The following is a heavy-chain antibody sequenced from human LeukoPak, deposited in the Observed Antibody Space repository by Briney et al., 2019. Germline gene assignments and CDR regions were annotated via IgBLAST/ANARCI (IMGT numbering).Heavy chain of an antibody. Sequence: GGSLRLSCAASGFTFSNAWMNWVRQAPGKGLEWVGRIKSKTDGGTTDYAAPVKGRFNIPRDDSKNTLYLQMNRLKTEDTAVYYCTTDIHKIGDWFDPWGQGTLVTVSS. CDR1: GFTFSNAW. V-gene: IGHV3-15*07. CDR2: IKSKTDGGTT. CDR3: TTDIHKIGDWFDP. J-gene: IGHJ5*02. D-gene: IGHD4-17*01.